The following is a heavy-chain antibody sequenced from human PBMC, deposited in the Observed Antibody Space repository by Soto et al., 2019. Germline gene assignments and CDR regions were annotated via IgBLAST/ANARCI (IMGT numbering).Heavy chain of an antibody. V-gene: IGHV2-26*01. D-gene: IGHD6-6*01. J-gene: IGHJ6*02. CDR2: IFSNDEK. CDR1: GFSLSNARMG. Sequence: QVTLKESGPVLVKPTETLTLTCTVSGFSLSNARMGVSWIRQPPGKALEWLAHIFSNDEKSYSTSLKSRLTNXKXTXXSQVVLTMTNMDPVDTATYYCARIWPVLYYYGMDVWGQGTTVTVSS. CDR3: ARIWPVLYYYGMDV.